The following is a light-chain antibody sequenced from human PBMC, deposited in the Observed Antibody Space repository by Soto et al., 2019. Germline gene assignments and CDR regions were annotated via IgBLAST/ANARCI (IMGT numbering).Light chain of an antibody. CDR1: QSVTSNH. CDR3: QQYDNWPWT. J-gene: IGKJ1*01. CDR2: GAS. V-gene: IGKV3-20*01. Sequence: EIVLTQSPGTLSLSPGERATLSCKASQSVTSNHLVWYQQMPGQAPRLLIGGASRRATGVPDRFSGSGSGTDFTLTISSLQSEDFALYYCQQYDNWPWTFGQGTKVDI.